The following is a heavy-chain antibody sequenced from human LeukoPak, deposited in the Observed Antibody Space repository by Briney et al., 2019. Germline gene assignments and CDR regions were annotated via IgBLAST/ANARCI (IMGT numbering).Heavy chain of an antibody. CDR3: AGGRGWGTFDI. CDR1: GFTFSSYD. CDR2: IGTAGDT. V-gene: IGHV3-13*04. J-gene: IGHJ3*02. D-gene: IGHD3-10*01. Sequence: GGSLRLSCAASGFTFSSYDMHWVRQGTGKGLEWVSAIGTAGDTYYPGSVKGRFTTSRENAKNSLYLQMNSLRVGDTAVYYCAGGRGWGTFDIWGQGTMVTVSS.